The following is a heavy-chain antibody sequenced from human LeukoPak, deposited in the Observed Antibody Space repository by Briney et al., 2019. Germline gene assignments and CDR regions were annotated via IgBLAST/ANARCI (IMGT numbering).Heavy chain of an antibody. J-gene: IGHJ5*02. CDR3: ARHDWFDP. V-gene: IGHV3-66*04. CDR1: GFTVSSNY. Sequence: GGSLRLSCAASGFTVSSNYMSWVRQAPGKGLEWVSSIYSGGSTYYAGSVKDRFTISRDNSKNTLFLQMNSLRAEDTAVYYCARHDWFDPWGQGTLVTVSS. CDR2: IYSGGST.